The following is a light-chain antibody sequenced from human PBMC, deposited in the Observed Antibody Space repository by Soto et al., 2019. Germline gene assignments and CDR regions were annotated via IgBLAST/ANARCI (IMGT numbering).Light chain of an antibody. V-gene: IGKV3-20*01. Sequence: EIVLTQSPGTLSLSPGERATLSCRASQSVSSSYLAWFQQKPGQAPRLLMYGASSRGTGIPDRFSGGGSGTDFTLTISRLEPEDFAVYYCLQYDTSPLTFGGGTKVDIK. J-gene: IGKJ4*01. CDR1: QSVSSSY. CDR3: LQYDTSPLT. CDR2: GAS.